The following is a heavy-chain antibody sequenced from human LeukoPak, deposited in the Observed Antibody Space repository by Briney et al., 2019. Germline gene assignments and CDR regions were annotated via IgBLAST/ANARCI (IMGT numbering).Heavy chain of an antibody. V-gene: IGHV3-30*03. CDR1: GFTVSSNY. CDR3: AALIIGRPFDY. J-gene: IGHJ4*02. CDR2: ISYDGSNK. D-gene: IGHD1-26*01. Sequence: GGSLRLSCAASGFTVSSNYMSWVRQAPGKGLEWVAVISYDGSNKYYADSVKGRFTISRDNSKNTLYLQMNSLRAEDTAVYYCAALIIGRPFDYWGQGTLVIVSS.